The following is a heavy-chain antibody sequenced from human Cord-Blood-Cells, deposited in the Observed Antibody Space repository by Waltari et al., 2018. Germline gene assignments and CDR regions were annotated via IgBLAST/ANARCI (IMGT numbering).Heavy chain of an antibody. Sequence: EVQLVESGGGLVQPGGSLRLSCAASGFTFSSYLMSWVRQAPGKGLEWVANIKQDGSEKYYVDSVKGRFTISRDNAKNSLYLQMNSLRAEDTAVYYCARSWGFDYWGQGTLVTVSS. CDR3: ARSWGFDY. CDR1: GFTFSSYL. J-gene: IGHJ4*02. D-gene: IGHD3-16*01. CDR2: IKQDGSEK. V-gene: IGHV3-7*01.